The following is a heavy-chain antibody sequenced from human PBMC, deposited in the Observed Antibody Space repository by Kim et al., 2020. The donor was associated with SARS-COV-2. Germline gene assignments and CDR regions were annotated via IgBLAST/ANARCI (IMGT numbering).Heavy chain of an antibody. J-gene: IGHJ4*02. D-gene: IGHD2-15*01. CDR3: ARELGPCSGGSCAKGDY. Sequence: FQGRVTITADESTSTAYMELSSLRSEDTAVYYCARELGPCSGGSCAKGDYWGQGTLVTVSS. V-gene: IGHV1-69*01.